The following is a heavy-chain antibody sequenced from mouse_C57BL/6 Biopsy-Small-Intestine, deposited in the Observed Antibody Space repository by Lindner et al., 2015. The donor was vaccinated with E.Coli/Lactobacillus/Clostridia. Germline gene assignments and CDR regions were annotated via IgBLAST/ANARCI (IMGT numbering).Heavy chain of an antibody. J-gene: IGHJ3*01. V-gene: IGHV5-17*01. Sequence: VQLQESGGGLVKPGGSLKLSCAASGLTFSDYGMHWVRLAPEKGLEWVAYVSRGSNTIFYTDTVKGRFTISRDNAKNTLFLQMTSLRSEDTAMYYCARTGYYGSSAWFGYWGQGTLVTVSA. CDR1: GLTFSDYG. D-gene: IGHD1-1*01. CDR2: VSRGSNTI. CDR3: ARTGYYGSSAWFGY.